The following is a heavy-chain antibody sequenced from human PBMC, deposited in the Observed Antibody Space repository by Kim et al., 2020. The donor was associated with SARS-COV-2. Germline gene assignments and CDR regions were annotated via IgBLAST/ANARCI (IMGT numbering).Heavy chain of an antibody. CDR1: GFTFSDYY. D-gene: IGHD2-15*01. V-gene: IGHV3-11*05. CDR3: ARVGVGAASPYYFDY. Sequence: GGSLRLSCAASGFTFSDYYMSWIRQAPGKGLEWVSYISGSISYTNYADSVKGRFTISRDSAKNSLYLQMNSLRAEDTAVYYCARVGVGAASPYYFDYWGRGTQVTVSS. J-gene: IGHJ4*02. CDR2: ISGSISYT.